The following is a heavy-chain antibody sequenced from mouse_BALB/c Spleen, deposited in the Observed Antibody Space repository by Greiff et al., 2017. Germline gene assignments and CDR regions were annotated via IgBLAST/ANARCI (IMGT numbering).Heavy chain of an antibody. CDR1: GFNIKDTY. Sequence: EVQLQESGAELVKPGASVKLSCTASGFNIKDTYMHWVKQRPEQGLEWIGRIDPANGNTKYDPKFQGKATITADTSSNTAYLQLSSLTSEDTAVYYCAPYSSWFAYWGQGTLVTVSA. CDR3: APYSSWFAY. V-gene: IGHV14-3*02. D-gene: IGHD1-1*01. CDR2: IDPANGNT. J-gene: IGHJ3*01.